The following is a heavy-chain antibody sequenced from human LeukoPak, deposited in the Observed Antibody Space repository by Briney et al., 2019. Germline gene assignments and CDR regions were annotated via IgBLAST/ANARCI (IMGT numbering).Heavy chain of an antibody. V-gene: IGHV4-59*01. CDR1: GGSISSYY. Sequence: SETLSLTCTVSGGSISSYYWSWIRKPPGKGLEWIGYIYYSGSTNYNPSLKSRVTLSVDTSKNQFSPKLSSVTAADTAVYYCARVLESYRGGGYYFDYWGQGTLVTVSS. CDR3: ARVLESYRGGGYYFDY. D-gene: IGHD3-16*01. CDR2: IYYSGST. J-gene: IGHJ4*02.